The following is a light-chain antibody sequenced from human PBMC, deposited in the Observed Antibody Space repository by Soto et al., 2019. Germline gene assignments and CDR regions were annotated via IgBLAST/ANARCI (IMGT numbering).Light chain of an antibody. CDR2: SNN. CDR1: SSNIGSNT. J-gene: IGLJ3*02. Sequence: QSVLTQPPSASGTPGQRVTISRSGSSSNIGSNTVNWYQQLPGTAPKLLIYSNNQRPSGVPDRFSGSKSGTSASLAISGLQSEDEADYYCAAWDDSLNGRVFGGGTKVTV. CDR3: AAWDDSLNGRV. V-gene: IGLV1-44*01.